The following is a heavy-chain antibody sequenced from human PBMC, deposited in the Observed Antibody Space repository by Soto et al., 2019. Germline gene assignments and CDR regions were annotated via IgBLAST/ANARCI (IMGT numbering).Heavy chain of an antibody. Sequence: SETLSLTCAVYGGSFSGYYWSWIRQPPGKGLEWIGEINHSGSTNYNPSLKSRVTISVDTSKYQFSLKLSSVTAADTAVYYCARGGDCSGGSCSVLYIDYWGQGTLVTVSS. J-gene: IGHJ4*02. V-gene: IGHV4-34*01. CDR3: ARGGDCSGGSCSVLYIDY. CDR2: INHSGST. CDR1: GGSFSGYY. D-gene: IGHD2-15*01.